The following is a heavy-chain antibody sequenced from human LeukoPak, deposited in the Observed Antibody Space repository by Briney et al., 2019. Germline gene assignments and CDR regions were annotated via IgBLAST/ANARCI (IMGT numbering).Heavy chain of an antibody. CDR1: GGSFSSYY. V-gene: IGHV4-39*07. J-gene: IGHJ4*02. Sequence: SETLSLTCAVYGGSFSSYYWGWIRQPPGKGLEWIGSIYYSGSTYYNPSLKSRVTISVDTSKNQFSLKLSSVTAADTAVYYCARLADDQGLGEQLWEPFDYWGQGTLVTVSS. CDR3: ARLADDQGLGEQLWEPFDY. CDR2: IYYSGST. D-gene: IGHD5-18*01.